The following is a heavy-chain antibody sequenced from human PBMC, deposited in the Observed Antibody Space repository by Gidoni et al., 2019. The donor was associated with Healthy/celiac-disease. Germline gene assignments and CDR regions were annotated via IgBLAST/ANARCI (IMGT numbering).Heavy chain of an antibody. CDR1: AGSISSGGYY. J-gene: IGHJ5*02. CDR3: AREGRVLSKLDP. Sequence: KPPQTLSLTCTVSAGSISSGGYYGCWIRQHAGKCLEWMGYIYYSGSTYYNPPRKSRVTISVDTSKNQFSLKLISVTAADTAVYYCAREGRVLSKLDPWGQGPLVTVSS. V-gene: IGHV4-31*03. CDR2: IYYSGST.